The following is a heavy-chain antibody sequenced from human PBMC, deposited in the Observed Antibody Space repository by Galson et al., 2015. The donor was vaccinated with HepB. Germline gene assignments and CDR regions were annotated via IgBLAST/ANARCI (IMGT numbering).Heavy chain of an antibody. CDR3: ARPADYGDYGTSWYFDL. Sequence: SVKVSCKASGGTFSSYAISWVRQAPGQGLEWMGGIIPIFGTANYAQKFQGRVTITADKSTSTAYMELSSLKASDTAMYYCARPADYGDYGTSWYFDLWGRGTLVTVSS. CDR1: GGTFSSYA. J-gene: IGHJ2*01. D-gene: IGHD4-17*01. CDR2: IIPIFGTA. V-gene: IGHV1-69*06.